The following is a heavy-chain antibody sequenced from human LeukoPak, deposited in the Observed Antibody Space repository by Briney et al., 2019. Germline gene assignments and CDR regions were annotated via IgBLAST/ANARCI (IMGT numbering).Heavy chain of an antibody. J-gene: IGHJ3*02. CDR1: GYSINSGYY. CDR3: ARTYSSNWYSAFDI. CDR2: IYHSGST. D-gene: IGHD6-13*01. Sequence: PSETLSLTCTVSGYSINSGYYWAWIRQPPGKGLEWIGSIYHSGSTTYNPSLKSRVTISVDKSKNQFSLKLSSVTAADTAVYYCARTYSSNWYSAFDIWGQGTMVTVSS. V-gene: IGHV4-38-2*02.